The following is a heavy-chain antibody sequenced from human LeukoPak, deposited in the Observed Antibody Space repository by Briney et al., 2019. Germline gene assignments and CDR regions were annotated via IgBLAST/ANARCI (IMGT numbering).Heavy chain of an antibody. J-gene: IGHJ3*02. CDR3: ARGLNYYDSSGYYYGDAFDI. D-gene: IGHD3-22*01. CDR2: IYHSGST. V-gene: IGHV4-30-2*01. Sequence: SETLSLTCAVSGGSISSGGYSWSWIRQPPGKGLEWIGYIYHSGSTYYNPSLKSRVTISVDRSKNQFSLKLSSVTAADTAVYYCARGLNYYDSSGYYYGDAFDIWGQGTMVTVSS. CDR1: GGSISSGGYS.